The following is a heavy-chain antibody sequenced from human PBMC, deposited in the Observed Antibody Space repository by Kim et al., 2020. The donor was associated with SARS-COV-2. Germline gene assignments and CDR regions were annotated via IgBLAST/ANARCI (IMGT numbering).Heavy chain of an antibody. CDR3: ARADYGDNYYYYYGMDV. CDR1: GFTFSSYD. D-gene: IGHD4-17*01. Sequence: GGSLGLSCAASGFTFSSYDMHWVRQPTGKGLEWVSAIGTAGDTYYPGSVKGRFTISRENAKNSLYLQMNSLRAGDTAVYYCARADYGDNYYYYYGMDVWGQGTTVTVSS. J-gene: IGHJ6*02. V-gene: IGHV3-13*01. CDR2: IGTAGDT.